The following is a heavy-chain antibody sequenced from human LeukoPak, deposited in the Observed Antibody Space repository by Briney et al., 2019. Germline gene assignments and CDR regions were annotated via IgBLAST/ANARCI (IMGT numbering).Heavy chain of an antibody. V-gene: IGHV1-18*01. CDR3: ARGASVAFYYYYYMDV. J-gene: IGHJ6*03. Sequence: ASVKVSCKASGYTFTSYGISWVRQAPGQGLEWMGWISAYNGNTNYAQNFQGRVTLTRDTSTSTVYMELSSLRSEDTAVYYCARGASVAFYYYYYMDVWGKGTTVTVSS. CDR2: ISAYNGNT. CDR1: GYTFTSYG.